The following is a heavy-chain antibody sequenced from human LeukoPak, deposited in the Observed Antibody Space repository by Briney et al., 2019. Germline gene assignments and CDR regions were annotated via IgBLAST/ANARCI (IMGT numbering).Heavy chain of an antibody. D-gene: IGHD5-24*01. Sequence: GGSLRLSCAASGFTFSGYAMSWVRQAPGKGLEWVSLISGSGGGTYYADSVKGRFTIFRDNAKNTLYLQMNSLGAEDTAVYYCAKAGTEDGYNIYFDHWGQGTLVTVSS. V-gene: IGHV3-23*01. CDR3: AKAGTEDGYNIYFDH. CDR1: GFTFSGYA. CDR2: ISGSGGGT. J-gene: IGHJ4*02.